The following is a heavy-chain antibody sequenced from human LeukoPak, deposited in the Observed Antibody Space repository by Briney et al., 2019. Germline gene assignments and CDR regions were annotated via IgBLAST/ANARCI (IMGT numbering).Heavy chain of an antibody. CDR1: GGSISSGDYY. Sequence: PSETLSLTCTVSGGSISSGDYYWSWIRQPPGKGLEWIGYIYCSGSTYYNPSLKSRVTISVDTSKNQFSLKLSSVTAADTAVYYCARGGSRTNWFDPWGQGTLVTVSS. CDR2: IYCSGST. J-gene: IGHJ5*02. CDR3: ARGGSRTNWFDP. V-gene: IGHV4-30-4*01. D-gene: IGHD6-13*01.